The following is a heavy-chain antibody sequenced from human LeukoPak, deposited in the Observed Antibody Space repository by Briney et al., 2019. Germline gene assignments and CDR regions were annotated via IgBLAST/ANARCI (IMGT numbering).Heavy chain of an antibody. CDR2: ISYIGTT. CDR3: ARDLVTVTKGFDI. V-gene: IGHV4-59*11. J-gene: IGHJ3*02. D-gene: IGHD4-17*01. Sequence: MPSETLSLTCAGSGDSFSSHYWTWLRQPPGRGLEWIGYISYIGTTNYNPSLKSRVTISIDTSKNQFSLKLSSVTTADTAVYYCARDLVTVTKGFDIWGLGTMVTVSS. CDR1: GDSFSSHY.